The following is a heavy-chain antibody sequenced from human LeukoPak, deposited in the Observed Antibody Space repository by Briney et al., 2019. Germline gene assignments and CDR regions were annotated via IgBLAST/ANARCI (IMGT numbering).Heavy chain of an antibody. V-gene: IGHV3-9*01. CDR2: ISWNRGSI. CDR3: ARVTGIAAAGTLDY. Sequence: GGSLRLSCAASGFTFDDYAMHWVREAPGKGREWVSGISWNRGSIGYADSVKGRFTICRDNAKNTLYLQMNSLRAEDTAVYYCARVTGIAAAGTLDYWGQGTLVTVSS. D-gene: IGHD6-13*01. J-gene: IGHJ4*02. CDR1: GFTFDDYA.